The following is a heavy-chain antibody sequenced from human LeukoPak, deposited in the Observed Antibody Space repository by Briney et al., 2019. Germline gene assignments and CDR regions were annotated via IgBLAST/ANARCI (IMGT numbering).Heavy chain of an antibody. CDR3: ARGVNFSWWLLNY. CDR1: GFTFSSYA. Sequence: GGSLRLSCAASGFTFSSYAMHWVRQAPGKGLEWVAVISYDGSNKYYADSVKGRFTISRDNSKNTLYLQMNSLRAEDTAVYYCARGVNFSWWLLNYWGQGTLVTVSS. D-gene: IGHD3-22*01. V-gene: IGHV3-30-3*01. J-gene: IGHJ4*02. CDR2: ISYDGSNK.